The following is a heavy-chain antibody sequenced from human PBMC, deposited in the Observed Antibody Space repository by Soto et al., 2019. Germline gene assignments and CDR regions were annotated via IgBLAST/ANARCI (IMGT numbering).Heavy chain of an antibody. Sequence: QVQLVESGGGVVQPGRSLRLSCVASGFTFKNNGMHWVRQAPGKGLEWVAIISYHGNNQYYADSVKGRFTISRDNSNNTLYLEMNSLRPEDTAVYYCAKDLALGFWSGNYYFDHWGQGTLVTVSS. J-gene: IGHJ4*02. V-gene: IGHV3-30*18. CDR2: ISYHGNNQ. CDR1: GFTFKNNG. D-gene: IGHD3-3*01. CDR3: AKDLALGFWSGNYYFDH.